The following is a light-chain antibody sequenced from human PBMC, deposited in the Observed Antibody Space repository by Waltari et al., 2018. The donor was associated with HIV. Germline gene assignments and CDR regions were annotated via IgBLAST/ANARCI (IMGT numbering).Light chain of an antibody. CDR1: SSDIGDYNY. CDR3: CSFAGSYNLV. Sequence: QSALTQPRSVSGSPGQSVTVSCTGTSSDIGDYNYSSWYQQHPGKAPKLMIYDVTKRPSGVPDRFSGSKSGNTASLTISGLQAEDEAAYYCCSFAGSYNLVFGGGTKLTVL. CDR2: DVT. V-gene: IGLV2-11*01. J-gene: IGLJ3*02.